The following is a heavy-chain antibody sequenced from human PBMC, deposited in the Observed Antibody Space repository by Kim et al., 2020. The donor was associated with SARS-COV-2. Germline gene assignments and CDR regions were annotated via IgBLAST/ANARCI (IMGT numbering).Heavy chain of an antibody. CDR3: AEGYYDSGNWFDP. CDR2: INHSGST. Sequence: SETLSLTCAVYGGSFSGYYWSWIRQPPGKGLEWIGEINHSGSTNYNPSLKSRVTISVDTSKNQFSLKLSSVTAADTAVYYCAEGYYDSGNWFDPWGQGTLVTVSS. V-gene: IGHV4-34*01. CDR1: GGSFSGYY. D-gene: IGHD3-22*01. J-gene: IGHJ5*02.